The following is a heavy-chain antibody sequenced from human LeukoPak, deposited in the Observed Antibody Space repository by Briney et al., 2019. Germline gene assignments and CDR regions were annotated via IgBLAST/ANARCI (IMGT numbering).Heavy chain of an antibody. CDR3: TSLAYGSGSYYIAGYY. CDR1: GFTFSGSA. J-gene: IGHJ4*02. CDR2: IRSKANSYAT. D-gene: IGHD3-10*01. Sequence: PGGSLRLSCAASGFTFSGSAMHWVRQASGKGLEWVGRIRSKANSYATAYAASVKGRSTISRDDSKNTAYLQMNSLKTEDTAVYYCTSLAYGSGSYYIAGYYWGQGTLVTVSS. V-gene: IGHV3-73*01.